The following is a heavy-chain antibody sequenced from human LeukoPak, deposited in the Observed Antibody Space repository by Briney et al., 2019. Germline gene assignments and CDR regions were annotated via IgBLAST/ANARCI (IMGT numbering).Heavy chain of an antibody. CDR2: IRSKANSYAT. Sequence: GGSLRLSCAASGFTFSGSAMHWVRQASGKGLEWVGRIRSKANSYATAYAASVKGRFTISRDDSKNTAYLQMNSLKTEDTAVYYCTRRDDFWSGSGDYWGQGTLVTVSS. D-gene: IGHD3-3*01. CDR1: GFTFSGSA. CDR3: TRRDDFWSGSGDY. J-gene: IGHJ4*02. V-gene: IGHV3-73*01.